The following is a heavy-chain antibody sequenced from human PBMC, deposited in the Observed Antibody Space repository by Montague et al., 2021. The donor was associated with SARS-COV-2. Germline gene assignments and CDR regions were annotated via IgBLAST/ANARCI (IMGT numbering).Heavy chain of an antibody. Sequence: SETLSLTCTVSRDSISSHNYFWAWIRQPPGKGLEWIGSVDSSGLNFYHSFLESRVITSVDTSKKLFSLIVNSVTAADTAVYYCGKDGEALAWGTFDDWGQGTMVTVSS. CDR1: RDSISSHNYF. CDR3: GKDGEALAWGTFDD. D-gene: IGHD3-10*01. J-gene: IGHJ3*01. CDR2: VDSSGLN. V-gene: IGHV4-39*07.